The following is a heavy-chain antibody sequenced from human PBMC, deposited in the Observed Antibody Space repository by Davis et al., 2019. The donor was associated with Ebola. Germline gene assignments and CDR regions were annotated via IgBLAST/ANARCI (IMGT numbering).Heavy chain of an antibody. CDR1: GGSISSSSYY. CDR3: ARDSGYYDFWSGYQPRYFDL. Sequence: PGGSLRLSCTVSGGSISSSSYYWGWIRQPPGKGLEWIGSIYYSGNTYYNPSLKSRVTISVDTSKNQFSLKLSSVTAADTAVYYCARDSGYYDFWSGYQPRYFDLWGRGTLVTVSS. V-gene: IGHV4-39*07. J-gene: IGHJ2*01. CDR2: IYYSGNT. D-gene: IGHD3-3*01.